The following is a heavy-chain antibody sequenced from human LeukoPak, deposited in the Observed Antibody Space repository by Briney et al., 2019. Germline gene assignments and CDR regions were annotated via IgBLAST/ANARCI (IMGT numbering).Heavy chain of an antibody. D-gene: IGHD6-19*01. Sequence: GGSLRLSCAASGFTFSSYEMNWVRQAPGKGLEWVSYISSSSSTIYYADSVKGRFTISRDNAKNSLYLQMNSLRAEDTAVYYCARGVAGNLPFDAFDIWGQGTMVTVSS. CDR3: ARGVAGNLPFDAFDI. J-gene: IGHJ3*02. CDR1: GFTFSSYE. CDR2: ISSSSSTI. V-gene: IGHV3-48*01.